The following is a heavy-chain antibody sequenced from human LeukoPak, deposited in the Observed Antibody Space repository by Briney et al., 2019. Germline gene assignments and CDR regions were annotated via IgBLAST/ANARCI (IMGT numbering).Heavy chain of an antibody. Sequence: ASVKVSCKASGGTFSSYAISWVRQAPGQRLEWMGGIIPIFGTANYAQKFQGRVTITADESTSTAYMELSSLRSEDTAVYYCARFSGYSTYGSFDYWGQGTLVTVSS. J-gene: IGHJ4*02. CDR3: ARFSGYSTYGSFDY. V-gene: IGHV1-69*13. D-gene: IGHD6-13*01. CDR1: GGTFSSYA. CDR2: IIPIFGTA.